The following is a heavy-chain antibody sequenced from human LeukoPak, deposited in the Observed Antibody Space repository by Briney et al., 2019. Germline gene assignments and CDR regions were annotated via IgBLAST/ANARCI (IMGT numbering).Heavy chain of an antibody. CDR1: GGSISSSNG. J-gene: IGHJ4*02. Sequence: KASGTLSLTCAVSGGSISSSNGWSWVRQPPGKGLEWIGEVYHSGSTNYNPPLQRRVTISVDKSKTPFSLKLSSVTAADTAVYYCASKTYYYGLADYWGQGTLVTVSP. V-gene: IGHV4-4*02. D-gene: IGHD3-10*01. CDR3: ASKTYYYGLADY. CDR2: VYHSGST.